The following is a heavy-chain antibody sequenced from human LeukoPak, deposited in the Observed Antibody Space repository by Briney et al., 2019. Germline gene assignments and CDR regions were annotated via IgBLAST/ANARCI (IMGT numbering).Heavy chain of an antibody. CDR1: GGTFSSYA. CDR2: IIPIFGTA. Sequence: GASVKVSCKASGGTFSSYAISWVRQAPGQGLEWMGGIIPIFGTANYAQKFQGRVTITADESTSTAYMELSSLRSEDTAVYYCARATVGATAFDYWGQGTLVTVSS. D-gene: IGHD1-26*01. V-gene: IGHV1-69*13. J-gene: IGHJ4*02. CDR3: ARATVGATAFDY.